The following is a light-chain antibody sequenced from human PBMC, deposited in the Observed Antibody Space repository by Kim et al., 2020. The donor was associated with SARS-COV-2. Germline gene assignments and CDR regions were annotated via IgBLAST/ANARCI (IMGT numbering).Light chain of an antibody. CDR1: QRFSSW. CDR3: QQYNTYPYT. J-gene: IGKJ2*01. Sequence: SSSVGDRVTITCRASQRFSSWLAWYQQKPGKAPNLLIYQASNLETGVPSRFSGSGSGTEFTLTISSLQPDDFATYYCQQYNTYPYTFGQGTKLEI. V-gene: IGKV1-5*03. CDR2: QAS.